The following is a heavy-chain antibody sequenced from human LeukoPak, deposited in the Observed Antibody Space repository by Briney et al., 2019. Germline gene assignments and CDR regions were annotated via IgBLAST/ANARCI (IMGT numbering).Heavy chain of an antibody. J-gene: IGHJ4*02. D-gene: IGHD3-10*01. Sequence: PSETLSLTCAVYGGSFSGYYWSGIRQPPGKGLEWIGEINHSGSTNYNPSLKSRVTISVDTSKNQFSLKLSSVTAADTAVYYRARYYGSGSYHATSFDYWGQGTLVTVSS. CDR3: ARYYGSGSYHATSFDY. V-gene: IGHV4-34*01. CDR2: INHSGST. CDR1: GGSFSGYY.